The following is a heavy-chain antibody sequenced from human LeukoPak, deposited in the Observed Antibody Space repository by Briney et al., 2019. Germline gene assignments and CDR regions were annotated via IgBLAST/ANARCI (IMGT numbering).Heavy chain of an antibody. CDR3: AKGLSGSYSGGAFDI. D-gene: IGHD1-26*01. CDR1: GFTFDDYA. V-gene: IGHV3-9*01. CDR2: ISWNSGSI. Sequence: GRSLRLSCAASGFTFDDYAMHWVRHAPGKGLEWVSGISWNSGSIGYADSVKGRFTISRDNAKNSLYLQMNSLRAEDTALYYCAKGLSGSYSGGAFDIWGQGTMVTVSS. J-gene: IGHJ3*02.